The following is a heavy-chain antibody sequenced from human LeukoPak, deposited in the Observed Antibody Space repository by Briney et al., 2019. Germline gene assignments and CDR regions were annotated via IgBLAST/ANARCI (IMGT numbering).Heavy chain of an antibody. J-gene: IGHJ4*02. CDR1: GFTFSNYW. Sequence: AGGSLRLSCEGSGFTFSNYWMGWVRQAPGKGLQWVANIKTDGSEKYYVDPVKGRFTISRDNAKNSLYLQLNSLRAEDTAVYYCARSRFYFDYWGQGTLVTVSS. CDR3: ARSRFYFDY. V-gene: IGHV3-7*01. CDR2: IKTDGSEK.